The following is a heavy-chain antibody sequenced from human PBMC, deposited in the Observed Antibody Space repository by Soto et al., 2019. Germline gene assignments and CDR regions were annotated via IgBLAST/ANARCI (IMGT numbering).Heavy chain of an antibody. J-gene: IGHJ4*02. CDR3: ARDGGRHSGGIDY. D-gene: IGHD1-26*01. CDR2: IIPIVGTA. Sequence: QVQLVQSGAEVKKPGSSVKVSCKASGGTFSSYSINWVRQAPGQGLEWMGEIIPIVGTANYAQKFQGRVTITADESTSTAYMEPSSLRSEDTAVYSCARDGGRHSGGIDYWGQGTLVTVSS. V-gene: IGHV1-69*01. CDR1: GGTFSSYS.